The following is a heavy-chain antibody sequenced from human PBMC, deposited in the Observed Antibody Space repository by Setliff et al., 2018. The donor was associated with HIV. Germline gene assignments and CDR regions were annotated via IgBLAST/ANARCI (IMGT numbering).Heavy chain of an antibody. J-gene: IGHJ6*02. CDR2: IDLDGSEK. D-gene: IGHD3-10*01. Sequence: GGSLRLSCVASGFSFNNYWMCWVRQAPGQGLEWVANIDLDGSEKNYVESVKGRFTISRDNAENSLYLQMNSLRADDTASYYCARKLRPGHGVDVWGQGTTVTVSS. CDR1: GFSFNNYW. CDR3: ARKLRPGHGVDV. V-gene: IGHV3-7*01.